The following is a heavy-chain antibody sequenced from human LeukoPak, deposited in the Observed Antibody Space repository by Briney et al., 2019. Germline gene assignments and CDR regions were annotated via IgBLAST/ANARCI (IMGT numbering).Heavy chain of an antibody. CDR2: ISSSSSYI. CDR3: ARAIMTTGIPLTDY. Sequence: AGGSLRLSCVASGFTFSSYSMNWVRQAPGKGLEWVSSISSSSSYIYYADSVKGRFTISRDNAKNSLYLQMNSLRAEDTAVYYCARAIMTTGIPLTDYWGQGTLVTVSS. D-gene: IGHD4-17*01. CDR1: GFTFSSYS. V-gene: IGHV3-21*01. J-gene: IGHJ4*02.